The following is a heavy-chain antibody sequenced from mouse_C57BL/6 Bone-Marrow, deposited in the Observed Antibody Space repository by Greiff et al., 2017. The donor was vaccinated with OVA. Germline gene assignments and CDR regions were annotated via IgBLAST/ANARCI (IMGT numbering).Heavy chain of an antibody. Sequence: VQLQQSGPGLVAPSQCLSITCTVSGFSFTSYAISWVRQPPGKGLEWLGVIWTGGGTNYNSALKSRLSISKDNSKSQVFLKMNSLQTDDTARYYCASSRADAMDYWGQGTSVTVSS. CDR1: GFSFTSYA. D-gene: IGHD1-1*01. J-gene: IGHJ4*01. CDR3: ASSRADAMDY. CDR2: IWTGGGT. V-gene: IGHV2-9-1*01.